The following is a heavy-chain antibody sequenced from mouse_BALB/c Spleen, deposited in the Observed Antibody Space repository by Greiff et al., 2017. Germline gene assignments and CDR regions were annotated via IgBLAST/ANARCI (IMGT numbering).Heavy chain of an antibody. CDR1: GYAFSSYW. D-gene: IGHD2-4*01. V-gene: IGHV1-80*01. CDR3: ARGDDYPWFAY. Sequence: QVQLKQSGAELVRPGSSVKISCKASGYAFSSYWMNWVKQRPGQGLEWIGQIYPGDGDTNYNGKFKGKATLTADKSSSTAYMQLSSLTSEDSAVYFCARGDDYPWFAYWGQGTLVTVSA. J-gene: IGHJ3*01. CDR2: IYPGDGDT.